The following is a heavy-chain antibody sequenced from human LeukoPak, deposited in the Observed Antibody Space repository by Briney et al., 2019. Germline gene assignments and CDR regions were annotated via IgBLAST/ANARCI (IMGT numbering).Heavy chain of an antibody. CDR1: GGTFSSYA. Sequence: SVKVSCKASGGTFSSYAISWVRQAPGQGLEWMGGIIPIFGTANYAQKFQGRVTTTADESTSTAYMELSSLRSEDTAVYYCARTIHSNYYGSGSNAFDIWGQGTMVTVSS. CDR2: IIPIFGTA. V-gene: IGHV1-69*13. CDR3: ARTIHSNYYGSGSNAFDI. D-gene: IGHD3-10*01. J-gene: IGHJ3*02.